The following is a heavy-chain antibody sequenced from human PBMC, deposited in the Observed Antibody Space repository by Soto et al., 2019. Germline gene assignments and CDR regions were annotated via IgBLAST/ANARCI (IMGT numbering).Heavy chain of an antibody. CDR1: GFTFSNYG. D-gene: IGHD2-2*02. Sequence: GSLRLSCAASGFTFSNYGMHWVRQAPGKGLEWVAVISYDGSNKYYADSVKGRFTISRDNSKNTLFLQMNSLRAEDTAVYYCAKGYCSRTSCDIDYWGQGNMVTVSS. J-gene: IGHJ4*02. CDR3: AKGYCSRTSCDIDY. CDR2: ISYDGSNK. V-gene: IGHV3-30*18.